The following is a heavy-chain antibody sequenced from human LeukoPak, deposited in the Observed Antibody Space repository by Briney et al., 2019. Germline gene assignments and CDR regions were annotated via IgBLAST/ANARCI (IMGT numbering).Heavy chain of an antibody. D-gene: IGHD5-18*01. CDR1: GFTFSSYG. CDR2: IRYDGSNK. V-gene: IGHV3-30*02. J-gene: IGHJ4*02. Sequence: TGGSLRLSCAASGFTFSSYGMHWVRQAPGKGLEWVAFIRYDGSNKYYADSVKGRFTISRDNSKNTLYLQMNSLRAEDTAVYYCAKSGYSYGYSFDYWGQGTLVTVSS. CDR3: AKSGYSYGYSFDY.